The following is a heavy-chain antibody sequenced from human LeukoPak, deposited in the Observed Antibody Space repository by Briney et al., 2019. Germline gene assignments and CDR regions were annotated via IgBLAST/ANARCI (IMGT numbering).Heavy chain of an antibody. CDR2: IHYSGST. V-gene: IGHV4-31*03. J-gene: IGHJ5*02. CDR3: ARGIWGDLSWFDP. CDR1: GGSISSGAYY. Sequence: PSQTLSLTCTVSGGSISSGAYYWSWIRQHPGKGLEWIGYIHYSGSTYYNPSLKSRVTISVDTSKNQFSLKLTSMTAADTAVYYCARGIWGDLSWFDPWGQGTLVTVSS. D-gene: IGHD3-16*01.